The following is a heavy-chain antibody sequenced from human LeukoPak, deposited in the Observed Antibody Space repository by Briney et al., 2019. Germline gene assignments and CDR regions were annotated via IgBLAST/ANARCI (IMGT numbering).Heavy chain of an antibody. V-gene: IGHV3-7*01. CDR3: ARDLAGPPQEAFDI. CDR1: GFIFSSYG. Sequence: PGGSLRLSCAASGFIFSSYGMNWVRQAPGKGLEWVATIKKDGSERYYVDSVKGRFTISRDNTKKSLYLQMNTLRAEDTAVYYCARDLAGPPQEAFDIWGQGTMVTVSS. J-gene: IGHJ3*02. CDR2: IKKDGSER.